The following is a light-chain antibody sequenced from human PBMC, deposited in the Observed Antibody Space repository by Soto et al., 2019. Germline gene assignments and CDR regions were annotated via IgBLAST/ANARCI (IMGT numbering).Light chain of an antibody. CDR2: EDS. V-gene: IGLV2-23*01. Sequence: QSVLTQPASVSGSPGQSITISCTGTSSDVGSYNFVSWYQQHPGKAPKLMIYEDSKRPSGVSNRFSGSKSANTASLTISGLQAEDEADYYCCSYAGSVIFGGGTKVTVL. J-gene: IGLJ2*01. CDR3: CSYAGSVI. CDR1: SSDVGSYNF.